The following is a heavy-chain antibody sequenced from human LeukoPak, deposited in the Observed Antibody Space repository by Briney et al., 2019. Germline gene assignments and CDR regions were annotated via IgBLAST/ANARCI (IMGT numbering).Heavy chain of an antibody. J-gene: IGHJ4*02. V-gene: IGHV3-53*01. Sequence: GGSLRLSCAASGFTVGSNYMSWVRQAPGKGLEWVSVIYSGGSTYYADSVKGRFTISRDNSKNTLYLQMNSLRAEDTAVYYCAKELRLGELSLWGQGTLVTVSS. CDR2: IYSGGST. CDR3: AKELRLGELSL. CDR1: GFTVGSNY. D-gene: IGHD3-16*02.